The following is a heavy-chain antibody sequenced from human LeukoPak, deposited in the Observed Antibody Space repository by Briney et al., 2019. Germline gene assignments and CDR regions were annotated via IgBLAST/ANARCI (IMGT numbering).Heavy chain of an antibody. J-gene: IGHJ3*02. V-gene: IGHV4-59*11. D-gene: IGHD3-22*01. CDR1: GGSISSHY. Sequence: SETLSLTCTVSGGSISSHYWSWFRQPPGQGLEWIGYMYYSGITNYNPSLESRVTISVDTSKNQISLKLSSVTAADTAVYYCARGRTTYYHDSSGYYREAYDIWGQGTIVTVS. CDR2: MYYSGIT. CDR3: ARGRTTYYHDSSGYYREAYDI.